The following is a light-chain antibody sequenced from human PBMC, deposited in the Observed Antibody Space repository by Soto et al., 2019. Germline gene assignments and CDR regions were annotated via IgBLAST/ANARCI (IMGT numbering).Light chain of an antibody. V-gene: IGKV3-20*01. J-gene: IGKJ1*01. CDR2: GAS. Sequence: EIVLTQSPGTLSLSPGERATLSCRASQSVSSSYLAWYQQKPGQAPRLLIYGASSRATGIPDRFSGSGSGKDFTLTIRRLEPEEFAVYYCQQYGSSPRTFGQGTKVEIK. CDR1: QSVSSSY. CDR3: QQYGSSPRT.